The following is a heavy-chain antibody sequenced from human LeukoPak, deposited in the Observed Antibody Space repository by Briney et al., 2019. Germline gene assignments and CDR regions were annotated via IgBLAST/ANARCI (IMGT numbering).Heavy chain of an antibody. J-gene: IGHJ4*02. CDR1: GFTFSSYA. CDR3: AKDRYDSSGSSFDY. D-gene: IGHD3-22*01. V-gene: IGHV3-23*01. CDR2: ISGSGGST. Sequence: GGSLRLSCAASGFTFSSYAMSWVRQAPXXXXXWVSAISGSGGSTYYADSVKGRFTISRDNSKNTLYLQMNSLRAEDTAVYYCAKDRYDSSGSSFDYWGQGTLVTVSS.